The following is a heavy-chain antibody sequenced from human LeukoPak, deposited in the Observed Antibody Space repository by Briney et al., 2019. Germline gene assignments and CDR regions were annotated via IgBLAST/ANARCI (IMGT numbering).Heavy chain of an antibody. CDR3: ARGVVRYFDY. J-gene: IGHJ4*02. CDR2: ISSSSSYI. D-gene: IGHD3-9*01. CDR1: GFTFSGYS. Sequence: PGGSLRLSYAASGFTFSGYSMNWVRQAPGKGLEWVSSISSSSSYIYYADSVKGRFTISRDNAKNSLYLQMNSLRAEDTAVYYCARGVVRYFDYWGQGALVTVSS. V-gene: IGHV3-21*01.